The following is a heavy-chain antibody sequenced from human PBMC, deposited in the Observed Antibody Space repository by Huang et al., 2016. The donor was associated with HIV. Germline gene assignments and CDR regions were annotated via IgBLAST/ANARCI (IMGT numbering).Heavy chain of an antibody. Sequence: QVQLVESGGGLVQPGSSLRPSCAAFGFTFSNYAMAWVRQAPGKGLEWVAVIAYDGSNKYYTDSVKGRVTISRDNSKNALYLQMNSLRAEDTAVYYCARRAVAGIYYYYYMDVWGKGTTVTVSS. CDR1: GFTFSNYA. V-gene: IGHV3-30-3*01. D-gene: IGHD6-19*01. CDR3: ARRAVAGIYYYYYMDV. J-gene: IGHJ6*03. CDR2: IAYDGSNK.